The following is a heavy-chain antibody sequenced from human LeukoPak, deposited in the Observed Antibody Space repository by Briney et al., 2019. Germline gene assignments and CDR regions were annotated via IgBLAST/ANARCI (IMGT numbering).Heavy chain of an antibody. J-gene: IGHJ4*01. CDR1: GFTVSSTY. V-gene: IGHV3-53*01. CDR2: IYTGGST. Sequence: GGSLRLSCAASGFTVSSTYMSWVRQAPGKGLEWVSVIYTGGSTYYADSVKGRFTISRDNSKNMLYLQMNSLRVEDTGVYFCARDSAPYCGGDCYFDYWGHGTLVTVSP. D-gene: IGHD2-21*02. CDR3: ARDSAPYCGGDCYFDY.